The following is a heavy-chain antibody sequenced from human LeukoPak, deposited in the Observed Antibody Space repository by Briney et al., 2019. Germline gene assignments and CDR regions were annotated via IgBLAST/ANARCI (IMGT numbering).Heavy chain of an antibody. CDR1: GFTFSSFE. V-gene: IGHV3-48*03. D-gene: IGHD6-13*01. J-gene: IGHJ5*02. CDR2: INERGNVI. Sequence: PGGSLRLSCAASGFTFSSFEMNWVRQAPGKGLEWVSYINERGNVIYYADSVKGRFTISRDNAKNSLYLQLNSLRGEDTAVYYCARERSRSWSRVNNWFDPWGQGTLVTVSS. CDR3: ARERSRSWSRVNNWFDP.